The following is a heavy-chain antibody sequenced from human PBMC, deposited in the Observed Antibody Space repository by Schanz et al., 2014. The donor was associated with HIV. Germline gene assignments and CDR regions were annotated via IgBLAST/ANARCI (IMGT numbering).Heavy chain of an antibody. Sequence: VQLVESGGGVVQPGRSLRLSCAASGFTFSSYGMHWVRQAPGKGLEWVGLIKSKTDGGTTDYAAPVKGRFTISRDDSKNTLYLQMNSLKTEDTAVYFCTTRRVLGVGQDFWGRGTLVTVSS. V-gene: IGHV3-15*01. D-gene: IGHD3-3*01. J-gene: IGHJ4*02. CDR2: IKSKTDGGTT. CDR1: GFTFSSYG. CDR3: TTRRVLGVGQDF.